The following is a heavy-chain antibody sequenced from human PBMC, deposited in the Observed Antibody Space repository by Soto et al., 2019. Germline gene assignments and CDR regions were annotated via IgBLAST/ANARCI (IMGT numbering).Heavy chain of an antibody. V-gene: IGHV4-30-2*01. Sequence: SETLSLTCTVSGGSISNAAYSWSWIRQPPGKGLEWIGYIYPSGMPFYNPSLRSRVTISIDRSNDQFSLNLKSVTAADTAVYYCARERGGYGLFDSWGQGTLVTVSS. J-gene: IGHJ4*02. D-gene: IGHD5-18*01. CDR2: IYPSGMP. CDR1: GGSISNAAYS. CDR3: ARERGGYGLFDS.